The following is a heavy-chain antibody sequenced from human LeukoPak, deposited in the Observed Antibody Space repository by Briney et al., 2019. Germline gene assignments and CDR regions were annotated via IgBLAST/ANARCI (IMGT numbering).Heavy chain of an antibody. J-gene: IGHJ4*02. CDR2: IYYSGST. Sequence: PSETLSLTCTVSGGSISSYYWSWIRQPPGKGLEWIGYIYYSGSTNYNPSLKSRVTISVDTSKNQFSLKLSSVTAADTAVYYCARGRYIVGSDYWGQGTLVTVSS. V-gene: IGHV4-59*12. CDR3: ARGRYIVGSDY. CDR1: GGSISSYY. D-gene: IGHD1-26*01.